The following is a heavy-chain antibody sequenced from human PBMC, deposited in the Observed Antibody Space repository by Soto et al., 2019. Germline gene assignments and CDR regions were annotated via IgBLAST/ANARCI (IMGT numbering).Heavy chain of an antibody. J-gene: IGHJ5*02. Sequence: GESLKISCKASGYIFIDYWIGWVRQMPGKGLEWMGIVYPRDSDTRYSPSFQGQVTISADRSTGTAFLQWRSLKASDTALYYCARRALPGCSIHFRSWGRGTLVTFSS. D-gene: IGHD2-15*01. CDR1: GYIFIDYW. V-gene: IGHV5-51*01. CDR2: VYPRDSDT. CDR3: ARRALPGCSIHFRS.